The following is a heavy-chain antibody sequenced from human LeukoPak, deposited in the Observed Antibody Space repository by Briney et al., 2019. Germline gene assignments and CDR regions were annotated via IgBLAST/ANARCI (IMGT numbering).Heavy chain of an antibody. D-gene: IGHD6-13*01. CDR2: ISGSGDNT. Sequence: GGSLRLSCSASGFTFSNYAMSWVRQAPGKGLEWVSVISGSGDNTNYIDSVKGRFTISRDNSKNTLFLQMNSLRPEDTAVYYCAKPKAAAGLVDAFDIWGQGTMVTVSS. CDR1: GFTFSNYA. V-gene: IGHV3-23*01. J-gene: IGHJ3*02. CDR3: AKPKAAAGLVDAFDI.